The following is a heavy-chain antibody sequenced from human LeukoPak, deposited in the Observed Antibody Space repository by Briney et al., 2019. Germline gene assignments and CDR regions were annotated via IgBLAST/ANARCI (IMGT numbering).Heavy chain of an antibody. Sequence: GESLKISCKGSGYSFTSYWIGWVRQMPGTGLEWMGAINPGDSETKYSPSFQGQVTISADKSISTAYLQWSSLKASDTAMYYCARPGYRSRYFDYWGQGALVTVSS. CDR1: GYSFTSYW. D-gene: IGHD6-19*01. J-gene: IGHJ4*02. CDR3: ARPGYRSRYFDY. V-gene: IGHV5-51*01. CDR2: INPGDSET.